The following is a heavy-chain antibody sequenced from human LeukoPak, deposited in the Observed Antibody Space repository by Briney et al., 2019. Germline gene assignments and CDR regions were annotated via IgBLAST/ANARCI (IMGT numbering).Heavy chain of an antibody. CDR2: IIPIFGTA. J-gene: IGHJ4*02. CDR1: GDTFSSYA. CDR3: ARELLGGHGFDY. Sequence: GASVKVSCKASGDTFSSYAINWVRQAPGQGLEWMGGIIPIFGTANYAQKFQGTVTITADESTSTAYMELSSLRSEDTAVYYCARELLGGHGFDYWGQGTLVTVSS. D-gene: IGHD5-12*01. V-gene: IGHV1-69*13.